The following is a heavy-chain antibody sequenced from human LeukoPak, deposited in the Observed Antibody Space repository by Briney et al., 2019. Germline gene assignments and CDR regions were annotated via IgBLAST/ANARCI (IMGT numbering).Heavy chain of an antibody. Sequence: ASVKVSCKASGYTFTGYYMHWVRQAPGQGLEWMGWINPNGGGTNYAQKFQGRVTMTRDTSISTAYMELSRLRSDDTAVYYCAREMDYYDSSGYWPYWGQGTLVTVSS. V-gene: IGHV1-2*02. CDR1: GYTFTGYY. CDR2: INPNGGGT. CDR3: AREMDYYDSSGYWPY. D-gene: IGHD3-22*01. J-gene: IGHJ4*02.